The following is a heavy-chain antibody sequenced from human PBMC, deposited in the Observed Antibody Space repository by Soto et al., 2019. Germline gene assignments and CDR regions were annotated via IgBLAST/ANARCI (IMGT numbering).Heavy chain of an antibody. D-gene: IGHD3-10*01. CDR1: GFTFSSYA. J-gene: IGHJ4*02. V-gene: IGHV3-23*01. CDR2: ISGSGGRT. Sequence: EVQLLESGGGLVQPGGSLRLSCAASGFTFSSYAMNWVRQAPGMGLEWVSVISGSGGRTDYADSVRGRFTISRDNSKNTLYLQLNSLRAEDTAVYYCAKRTKYASGPSDYWGQGTLITVSS. CDR3: AKRTKYASGPSDY.